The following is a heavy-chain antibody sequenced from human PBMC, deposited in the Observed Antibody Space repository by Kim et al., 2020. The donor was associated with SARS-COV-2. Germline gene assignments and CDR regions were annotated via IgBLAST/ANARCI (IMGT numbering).Heavy chain of an antibody. CDR3: ARGLEYSSGNDY. J-gene: IGHJ4*02. D-gene: IGHD6-19*01. V-gene: IGHV1-8*01. Sequence: ASVKVSCKASGYTFTSYDINWVRQATGQGLEWMGWMNPNSGNTGYAQKFQGRVTMTRNTSISTAYMELSSLRSEDTAVYYCARGLEYSSGNDYWGQGTLVTVSS. CDR2: MNPNSGNT. CDR1: GYTFTSYD.